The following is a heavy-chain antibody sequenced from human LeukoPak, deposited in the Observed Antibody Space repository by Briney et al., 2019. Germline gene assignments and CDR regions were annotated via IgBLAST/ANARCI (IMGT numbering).Heavy chain of an antibody. J-gene: IGHJ6*04. CDR2: IIPIFRTA. V-gene: IGHV1-69*06. D-gene: IGHD2-15*01. CDR3: ASAPLRCSGGGCYEMDV. Sequence: GASVKVSCKASGGTFSSHVFSWVRQAPGQGLEWMGGIIPIFRTANYAQKFQGRLTITADRSTSTAYMELSRLRSDDTAVYYCASAPLRCSGGGCYEMDVWGKGTTVTVPS. CDR1: GGTFSSHV.